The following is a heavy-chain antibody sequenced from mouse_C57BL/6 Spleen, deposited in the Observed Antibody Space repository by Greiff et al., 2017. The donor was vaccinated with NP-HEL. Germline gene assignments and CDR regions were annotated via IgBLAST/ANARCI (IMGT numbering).Heavy chain of an antibody. CDR3: ARDGYPLDY. CDR2: ISYDGSN. J-gene: IGHJ2*01. CDR1: GYSITSGYY. Sequence: EVQLQQSGPGLVKPSQSLSLTCSVTGYSITSGYYWNWIRQFPGNKLEWMGYISYDGSNNYNPSLKNRISITRDTSKNQFFLKLNSVTTEDTATYDCARDGYPLDYWGQGTTLTVSS. D-gene: IGHD2-2*01. V-gene: IGHV3-6*01.